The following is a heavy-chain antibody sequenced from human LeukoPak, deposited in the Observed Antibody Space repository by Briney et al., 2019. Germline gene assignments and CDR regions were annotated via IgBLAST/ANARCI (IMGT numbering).Heavy chain of an antibody. CDR3: ARSGTGMAPDY. D-gene: IGHD1-1*01. Sequence: GGSLRLSCAASGFTFTSYSVNWVRQAPGKGLEWVSYISTSSSTIYYADSVKGRFTISRDTAKNSLYLQMNSLRAEDTAVYYCARSGTGMAPDYWGQGTLVTVSS. J-gene: IGHJ4*02. V-gene: IGHV3-48*01. CDR2: ISTSSSTI. CDR1: GFTFTSYS.